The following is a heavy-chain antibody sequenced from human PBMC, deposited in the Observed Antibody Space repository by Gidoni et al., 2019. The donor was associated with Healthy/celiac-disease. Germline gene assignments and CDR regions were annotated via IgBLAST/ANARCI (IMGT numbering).Heavy chain of an antibody. D-gene: IGHD2-15*01. CDR1: GFTFDDYA. CDR2: ISWNSGSI. V-gene: IGHV3-9*01. CDR3: AKGGVVAFYYYYGMDV. J-gene: IGHJ6*02. Sequence: EVQLVESGGGLVQPGRSLRLSCAASGFTFDDYAMHWVRQAPGKGLEWVSGISWNSGSIGYADSVKGRFTISRDNAKNSLYLQMNSLRAEDTALYYCAKGGVVAFYYYYGMDVWGQGTTVTVSS.